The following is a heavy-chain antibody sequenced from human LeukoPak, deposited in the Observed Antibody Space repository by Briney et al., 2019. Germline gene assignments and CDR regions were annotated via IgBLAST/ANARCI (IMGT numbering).Heavy chain of an antibody. Sequence: GGSLTLSCAVSGFTFSSYSINWVRQAPGKGREWVSCVSSTSSFIYYADSVKGRFTISRDNAKNSLYLQMNSLRAEDTAVYYCARDGIQLWLRATYYFDYWGQGTLVTVSS. CDR3: ARDGIQLWLRATYYFDY. J-gene: IGHJ4*02. D-gene: IGHD5-18*01. V-gene: IGHV3-21*01. CDR1: GFTFSSYS. CDR2: VSSTSSFI.